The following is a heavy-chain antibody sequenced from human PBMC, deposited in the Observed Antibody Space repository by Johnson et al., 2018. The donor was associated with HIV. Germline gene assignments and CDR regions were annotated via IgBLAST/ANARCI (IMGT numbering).Heavy chain of an antibody. CDR3: VRVMGGYYSSSFGNAFDI. J-gene: IGHJ3*02. V-gene: IGHV3-20*04. CDR1: GFIFDDYG. Sequence: VQLVESGGGVVRPGGSLRFSCAASGFIFDDYGMNWVRQAPGKGLAWVSGIHWDAGSTGYADSVKGRFTISRDNAKNCLYLQMNSLIVEDTALYYCVRVMGGYYSSSFGNAFDIWGQGTMVTVSS. CDR2: IHWDAGST. D-gene: IGHD6-6*01.